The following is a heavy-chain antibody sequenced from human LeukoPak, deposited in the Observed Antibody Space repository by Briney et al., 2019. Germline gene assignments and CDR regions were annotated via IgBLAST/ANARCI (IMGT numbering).Heavy chain of an antibody. D-gene: IGHD3-22*01. CDR3: ARDLSDYYDSSGFPNAFDI. J-gene: IGHJ3*02. CDR2: INPSGGST. CDR1: GYTFTSYY. V-gene: IGHV1-46*01. Sequence: ASVKVSCKASGYTFTSYYMHWVRQAPGQGLEWMGIINPSGGSTSYAQKFQGRVTMTRDTSTSTVYMELSSLRSEDTAVYYCARDLSDYYDSSGFPNAFDIWGQGTMVTVSS.